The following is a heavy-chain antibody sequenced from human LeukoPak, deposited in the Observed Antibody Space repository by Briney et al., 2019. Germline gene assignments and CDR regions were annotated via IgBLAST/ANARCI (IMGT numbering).Heavy chain of an antibody. Sequence: SVKVSCKASGGTFSSYAISWVRQAPGQGLEWMGGIIPIFGTANYAQKFQGRVTITADESTSTAYMELSSLRSGDTAVYYCARIPPREAWFGELDYWGQGTLVTVSS. CDR1: GGTFSSYA. J-gene: IGHJ4*02. V-gene: IGHV1-69*01. CDR2: IIPIFGTA. CDR3: ARIPPREAWFGELDY. D-gene: IGHD3-10*01.